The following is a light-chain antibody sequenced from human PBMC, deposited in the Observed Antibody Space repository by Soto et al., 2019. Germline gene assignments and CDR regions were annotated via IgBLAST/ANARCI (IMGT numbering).Light chain of an antibody. J-gene: IGKJ3*01. V-gene: IGKV3-11*01. CDR3: QQRSNWAT. CDR2: DAS. Sequence: DIVLTQSPGTLSLSPGERAILSCRASQTVNNNYLAWCQQKPGQAPRLLIYDASNRATGIPARFSGSGSVTDFTLTISSLEPEDFAVYYCQQRSNWATFGPGTTGDIK. CDR1: QTVNNNY.